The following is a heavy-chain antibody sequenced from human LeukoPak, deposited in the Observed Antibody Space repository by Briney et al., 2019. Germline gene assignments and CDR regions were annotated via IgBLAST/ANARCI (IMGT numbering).Heavy chain of an antibody. Sequence: PSETLSLTCAVSGYSITSSSWWGWIRQPPGKGLEWIGYIYHSGTTYYNPSLQSRVTMSVDTSKNHFSLKLSSVTAVDTAVYYCARKENVYYYFDYWGQGTLVTVSS. CDR3: ARKENVYYYFDY. D-gene: IGHD3-10*01. V-gene: IGHV4-28*01. J-gene: IGHJ4*02. CDR1: GYSITSSSW. CDR2: IYHSGTT.